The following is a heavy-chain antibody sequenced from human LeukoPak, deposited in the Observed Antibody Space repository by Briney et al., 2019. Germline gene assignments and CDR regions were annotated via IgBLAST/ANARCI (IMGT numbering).Heavy chain of an antibody. D-gene: IGHD3-9*01. J-gene: IGHJ4*02. CDR1: GFTFSNSW. Sequence: PGGSLRLSCAASGFTFSNSWMTWVRQAPGKGLEWVANINQNGDAKYYADSVKGRFTISRDNSKNTLYLQMNSLRAEDTAVYYCARSGYLYYFDYWGQGTLVTVSS. CDR2: INQNGDAK. CDR3: ARSGYLYYFDY. V-gene: IGHV3-7*01.